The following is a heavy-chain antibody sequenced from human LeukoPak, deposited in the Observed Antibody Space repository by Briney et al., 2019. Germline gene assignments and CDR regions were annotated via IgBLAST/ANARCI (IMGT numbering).Heavy chain of an antibody. CDR2: IKEDGTET. D-gene: IGHD5-24*01. CDR1: GFMYSSNW. V-gene: IGHV3-7*03. Sequence: GGSLRLSCAASGFMYSSNWMSWVRLAPGKGLEWVANIKEDGTETYYVDSVKGRFTISRDNAKNSLYLQMNSLRVEDTAVYYCAKEGRSLQTYWGQGTLVTVSS. J-gene: IGHJ4*02. CDR3: AKEGRSLQTY.